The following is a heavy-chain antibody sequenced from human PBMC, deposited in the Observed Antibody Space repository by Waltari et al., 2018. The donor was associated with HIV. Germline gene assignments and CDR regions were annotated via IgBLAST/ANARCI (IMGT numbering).Heavy chain of an antibody. V-gene: IGHV3-7*01. CDR3: ARRQQLTD. J-gene: IGHJ4*02. CDR2: IKEDGSEI. D-gene: IGHD6-13*01. CDR1: GFTFSRSW. Sequence: EVRLVESGGGLVQPGGSPGLSCAASGFTFSRSWLTWVRQAPGKGLEWVANIKEDGSEIHYVDSVKGRFTISRDNAKNSLYLQMNSLRAEDTAVYYCARRQQLTDWGQGTLVTVSS.